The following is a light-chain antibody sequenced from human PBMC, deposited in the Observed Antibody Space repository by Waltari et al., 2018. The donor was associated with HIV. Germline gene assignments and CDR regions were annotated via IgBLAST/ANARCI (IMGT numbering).Light chain of an antibody. Sequence: DLQMNQSPSSLAASVGDRVNMAFRASQSISSKLNWYQQRPGKAPDLLIYSASTLKSGVPSRFSGSGSGTDFTLTISSLQTEDFVTYYCQQSYSIPLTFGPGTKVEI. CDR1: QSISSK. J-gene: IGKJ3*01. CDR2: SAS. CDR3: QQSYSIPLT. V-gene: IGKV1-39*01.